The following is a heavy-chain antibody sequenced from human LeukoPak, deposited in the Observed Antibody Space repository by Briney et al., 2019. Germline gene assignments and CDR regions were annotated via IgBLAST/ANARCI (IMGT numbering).Heavy chain of an antibody. Sequence: ASVKVSCKASGYTFTSYGISWVRQAPGQGLEWMGLISAYNGNTNYAQKLQGRVTMTTETSTSTAYMELRSLRSDDTAVYYCAREVDTGMVKYYYGMDVWGQGTTVTVSS. CDR2: ISAYNGNT. CDR3: AREVDTGMVKYYYGMDV. D-gene: IGHD5-18*01. V-gene: IGHV1-18*01. CDR1: GYTFTSYG. J-gene: IGHJ6*02.